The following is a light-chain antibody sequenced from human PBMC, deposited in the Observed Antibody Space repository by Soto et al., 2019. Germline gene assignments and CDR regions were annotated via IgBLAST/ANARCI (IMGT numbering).Light chain of an antibody. CDR3: QKSNSAPYT. V-gene: IGKV1-27*01. Sequence: DIQMTQSPSSLSASVGDRVTITCRASQGISNYLAWYQQKPGKVPKLLIYAASTLQSGVPSRFSGSGSGTDFPHTTSSLQPEDVATYYCQKSNSAPYTLGQGTKLEIK. CDR1: QGISNY. CDR2: AAS. J-gene: IGKJ2*01.